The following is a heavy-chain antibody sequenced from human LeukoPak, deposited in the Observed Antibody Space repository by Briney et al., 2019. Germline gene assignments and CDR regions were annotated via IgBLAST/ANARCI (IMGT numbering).Heavy chain of an antibody. D-gene: IGHD3-16*01. J-gene: IGHJ6*02. CDR2: ISAGGGST. Sequence: GGSLRLSCAASGFTFTSYAMTWVRQAPGKGLEWVSSISAGGGSTYYADSVKGRFTISRDNARNSLYLQMSSLRPEDTAVYYCATYTHWVAGDVWGQGTTVTVSS. CDR1: GFTFTSYA. V-gene: IGHV3-23*01. CDR3: ATYTHWVAGDV.